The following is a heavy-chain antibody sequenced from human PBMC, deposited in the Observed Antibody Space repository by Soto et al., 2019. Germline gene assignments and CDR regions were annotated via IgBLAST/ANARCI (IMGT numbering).Heavy chain of an antibody. V-gene: IGHV4-34*01. J-gene: IGHJ4*02. CDR1: GGSFSGYY. CDR3: ARGGGGGSYVDY. D-gene: IGHD1-26*01. Sequence: SETLSLTCAVYGGSFSGYYWSWIRQPPGKGLEWIGEINHSGSTNYNPSLKSRVTISVDTSKNQFSLKLSSVTAADTAVYYCARGGGGGSYVDYWGQGTLVTVSS. CDR2: INHSGST.